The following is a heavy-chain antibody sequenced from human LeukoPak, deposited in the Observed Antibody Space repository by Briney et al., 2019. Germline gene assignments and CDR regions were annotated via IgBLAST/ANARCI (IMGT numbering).Heavy chain of an antibody. D-gene: IGHD5-18*01. CDR1: GFTFSSYG. CDR3: AKDLVLRRGYSYGYFDY. CDR2: IWYDGSNK. V-gene: IGHV3-33*06. J-gene: IGHJ4*02. Sequence: GGSLRLSCAASGFTFSSYGMHWVRQAPGKELEWVAVIWYDGSNKYYADSVKGRFTISRDNSKNTLYLQMNSLRAEDTAVYYCAKDLVLRRGYSYGYFDYWGQGTLVTVSS.